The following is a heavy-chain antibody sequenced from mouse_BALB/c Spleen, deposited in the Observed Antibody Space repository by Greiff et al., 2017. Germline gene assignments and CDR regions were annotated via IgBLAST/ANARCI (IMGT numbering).Heavy chain of an antibody. V-gene: IGHV2-6-7*01. D-gene: IGHD2-4*01. CDR2: IWGDGST. Sequence: VQLQQSGPGLVAPSQSLSITCTVSGFSLTGYGVNWVRQPPGKGLEWLGMIWGDGSTDYNAALKSRLSISKDNSKSQVFLQMNSLRTDDTARYYCARDGYYDYDGGMDYWGQGTSVTVSS. CDR3: ARDGYYDYDGGMDY. J-gene: IGHJ4*01. CDR1: GFSLTGYG.